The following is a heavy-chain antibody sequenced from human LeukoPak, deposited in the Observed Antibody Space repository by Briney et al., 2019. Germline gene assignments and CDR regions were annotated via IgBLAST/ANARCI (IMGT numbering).Heavy chain of an antibody. Sequence: ASVKVSCKASGYTFTGYYMHWVRQAPGQGLEWMGWINPNSGGTNYAQKFQGRVTMTRDTSISTAYMELSRLRSDDTAVYYCAKGLLRSYYDFWSGYQSAFDIWGQGTMVTVSS. CDR2: INPNSGGT. J-gene: IGHJ3*02. V-gene: IGHV1-2*02. CDR1: GYTFTGYY. CDR3: AKGLLRSYYDFWSGYQSAFDI. D-gene: IGHD3-3*01.